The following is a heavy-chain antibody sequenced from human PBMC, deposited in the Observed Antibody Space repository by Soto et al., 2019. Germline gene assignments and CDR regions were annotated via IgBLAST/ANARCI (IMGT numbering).Heavy chain of an antibody. CDR1: GASISNAY. V-gene: IGHV4-4*07. CDR2: IHSSGTF. D-gene: IGHD5-12*01. Sequence: QVQLQESGPGLVKPSETLSLTCTVSGASISNAYWSWIRQAAGKRLEWIGRIHSSGTFNYNPSLKSRVSISRDMSKNQISLKLSSVTAADTAVYYCARDNIVSKGYCMDVWGQGTTVTVSS. J-gene: IGHJ6*02. CDR3: ARDNIVSKGYCMDV.